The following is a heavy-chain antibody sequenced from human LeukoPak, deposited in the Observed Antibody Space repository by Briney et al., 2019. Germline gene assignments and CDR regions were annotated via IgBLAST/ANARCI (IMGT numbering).Heavy chain of an antibody. Sequence: ASVKVSCKTSGYIFIGYYIFWVRQAPGQGLEWMGWINPNTGGTKYAQLFQGRVTMTRDTSISTVYMTLNRLTSADTAVYCCTRVDGNSSFDPWGQGTLVTVSS. CDR3: TRVDGNSSFDP. V-gene: IGHV1-2*02. D-gene: IGHD2-21*01. CDR2: INPNTGGT. J-gene: IGHJ5*02. CDR1: GYIFIGYY.